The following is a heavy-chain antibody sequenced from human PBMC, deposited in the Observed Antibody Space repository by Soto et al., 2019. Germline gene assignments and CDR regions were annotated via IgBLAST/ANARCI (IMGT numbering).Heavy chain of an antibody. Sequence: SETLSLTCAVSGGSISSGGYSWSWIRQPPGKGLEWIGYIYHSGSTYYNPSLKSRVTISVDRSKNQFSLKLSSVTAADTAVYYCARVLGYCSSTSCYTDWFDPWGQGTLVTVSS. V-gene: IGHV4-30-2*01. D-gene: IGHD2-2*02. CDR1: GGSISSGGYS. CDR3: ARVLGYCSSTSCYTDWFDP. CDR2: IYHSGST. J-gene: IGHJ5*02.